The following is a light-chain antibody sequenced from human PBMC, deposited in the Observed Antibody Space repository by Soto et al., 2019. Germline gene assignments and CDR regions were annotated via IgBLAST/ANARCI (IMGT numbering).Light chain of an antibody. CDR3: QQYGSPPIT. CDR1: QSVNIY. J-gene: IGKJ5*01. Sequence: EIVMTQSPATLSVSPGERATLSCRASQSVNIYLAWYQQKPGQAPRLLIFGASSRATGIPARFSGSGSGTEFNLTISRLEPEDFAVYYCQQYGSPPITFGQGTRLEI. CDR2: GAS. V-gene: IGKV3D-15*01.